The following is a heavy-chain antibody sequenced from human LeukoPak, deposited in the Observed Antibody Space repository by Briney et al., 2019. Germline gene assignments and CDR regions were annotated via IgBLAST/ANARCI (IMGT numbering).Heavy chain of an antibody. J-gene: IGHJ3*02. Sequence: GGCLRLSCAASGFTFSSYAMSWVRQAPGKGVEWVSAISGSGLNTYYADSVKGRFTISRDNSKNTLYLQMNSLRAEDTALYYCAREILTGYAFDIWGQGTMVTVSS. V-gene: IGHV3-23*01. CDR1: GFTFSSYA. D-gene: IGHD7-27*01. CDR3: AREILTGYAFDI. CDR2: ISGSGLNT.